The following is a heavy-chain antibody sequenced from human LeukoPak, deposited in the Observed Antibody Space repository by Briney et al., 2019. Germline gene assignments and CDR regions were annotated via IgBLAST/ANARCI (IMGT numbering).Heavy chain of an antibody. CDR2: INSDGSEG. D-gene: IGHD6-6*01. CDR3: ARSSYSSSSSV. V-gene: IGHV3-7*03. CDR1: GFTFSGFW. Sequence: GGSLRLSCAVSGFTFSGFWMSWSRQAPGKGLEWVASINSDGSEGDYADVVKGRFTISRDNAKNSLYLQINSLRAEDTAVYYCARSSYSSSSSVWGQGTMVTVSS. J-gene: IGHJ3*01.